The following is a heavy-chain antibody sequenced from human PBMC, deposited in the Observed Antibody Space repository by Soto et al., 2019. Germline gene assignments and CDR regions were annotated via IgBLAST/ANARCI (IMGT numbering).Heavy chain of an antibody. V-gene: IGHV3-7*01. CDR3: ARDSGYGSGNSVTHYLDY. CDR1: GFNLDIYW. J-gene: IGHJ4*01. Sequence: GPSLRLSSSASGFNLDIYWMSCVRQGTGTGLEWVHTIKGDASEEKYVGSVKGVFAISRDNAKKSLYLQMDNLRAEDTAVYYCARDSGYGSGNSVTHYLDYWGHGTLVTVSS. D-gene: IGHD3-10*01. CDR2: IKGDASEE.